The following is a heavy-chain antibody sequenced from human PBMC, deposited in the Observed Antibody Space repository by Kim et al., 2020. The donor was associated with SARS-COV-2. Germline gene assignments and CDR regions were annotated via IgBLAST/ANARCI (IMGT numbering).Heavy chain of an antibody. D-gene: IGHD3-3*01. CDR2: INHSGST. CDR1: GGSFSGYY. J-gene: IGHJ1*01. V-gene: IGHV4-34*01. CDR3: ARSRITIFGVAKPPFQH. Sequence: SETLSLTCAVYGGSFSGYYWSWIRQPPGKGLEWIGEINHSGSTNYNPSLKSRVTISVDTSKNQFSLKLSSVTAADTAVYYCARSRITIFGVAKPPFQHWGQGTLVTVSS.